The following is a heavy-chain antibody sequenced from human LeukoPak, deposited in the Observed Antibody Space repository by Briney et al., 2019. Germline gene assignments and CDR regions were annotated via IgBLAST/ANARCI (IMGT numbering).Heavy chain of an antibody. CDR1: GFTFSSYW. D-gene: IGHD2-2*01. CDR3: ARTIVVVPAATGPGYNWFDP. Sequence: GGSLRLSCAASGFTFSSYWMRWVRQAPGKGLEWVANIKQDGSEKYYVDSVKGRFTISRDNAKNSLYLQMNSLRAEDTAVYYCARTIVVVPAATGPGYNWFDPWGQGTLVTVSS. V-gene: IGHV3-7*01. CDR2: IKQDGSEK. J-gene: IGHJ5*02.